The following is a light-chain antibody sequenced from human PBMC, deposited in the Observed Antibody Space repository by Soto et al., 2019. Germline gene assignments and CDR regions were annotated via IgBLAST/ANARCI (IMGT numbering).Light chain of an antibody. V-gene: IGKV1-27*01. Sequence: DIQMTQSPSSLSASVGDRVTITCRASQGISNYLSWYQQKPGKVLKLLIYAASTLQSGVPSRFSGSGSWTEFTRTISSLRPEDVATYYCQRYNSAPHTFGQGTKLEIK. CDR1: QGISNY. CDR3: QRYNSAPHT. CDR2: AAS. J-gene: IGKJ2*01.